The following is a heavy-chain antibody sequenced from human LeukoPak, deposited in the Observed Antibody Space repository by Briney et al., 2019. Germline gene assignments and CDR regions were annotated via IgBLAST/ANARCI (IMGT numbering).Heavy chain of an antibody. CDR2: IYTGGSN. CDR3: ARGTMVRASDYYYMDV. V-gene: IGHV4-4*07. Sequence: SETLSLTCTVAGGSISSYYWIWIRQPAGQGWEWIGRIYTGGSNNYNPSVKRRVTMSVDTSKNQFSLKLSSVTAADTAVYYCARGTMVRASDYYYMDVWGKGTPVTVSS. J-gene: IGHJ6*03. D-gene: IGHD3-10*01. CDR1: GGSISSYY.